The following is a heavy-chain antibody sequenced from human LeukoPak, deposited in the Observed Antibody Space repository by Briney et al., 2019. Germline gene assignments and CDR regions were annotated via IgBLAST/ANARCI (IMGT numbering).Heavy chain of an antibody. J-gene: IGHJ4*02. CDR2: INPSDDST. CDR3: ARAYYESSAYRHAVYFDY. CDR1: GYTFTSYD. V-gene: IGHV1-46*01. D-gene: IGHD3-22*01. Sequence: ASVKVSCKASGYTFTSYDINWVRQAPGQGLEWMGIINPSDDSTRYAQKFQGRVTMTKDTSTNTVYMHLSSLSSDDTAVYYCARAYYESSAYRHAVYFDYWGQETLVTVSS.